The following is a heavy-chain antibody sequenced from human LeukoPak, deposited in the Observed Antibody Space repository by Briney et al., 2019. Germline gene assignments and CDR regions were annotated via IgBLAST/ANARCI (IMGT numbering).Heavy chain of an antibody. Sequence: GESLKISCKGSGYSFTNYWIGWVRQMPGKGLEWMGIIFPGDSHTRYSSSFQGQATMSADKSISTAYLQWSSLRASDTAMYYCARSSVNWFDPWGQGTLVTVSS. D-gene: IGHD3-3*01. J-gene: IGHJ5*02. V-gene: IGHV5-51*01. CDR1: GYSFTNYW. CDR3: ARSSVNWFDP. CDR2: IFPGDSHT.